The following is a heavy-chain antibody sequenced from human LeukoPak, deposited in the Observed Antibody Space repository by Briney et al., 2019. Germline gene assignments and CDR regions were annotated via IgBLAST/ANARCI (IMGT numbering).Heavy chain of an antibody. D-gene: IGHD5-12*01. CDR3: ARDPSLASADY. CDR2: VSTRTGSP. V-gene: IGHV7-4-1*02. Sequence: VASVKVSCKASGYNFGRYPMNWVRQAPGQGLEWMGWVSTRTGSPTYAQGFTGRFVFSWDASVTTAYLHITSLKTEDTAVYYCARDPSLASADYGGQGTLVTAS. J-gene: IGHJ4*02. CDR1: GYNFGRYP.